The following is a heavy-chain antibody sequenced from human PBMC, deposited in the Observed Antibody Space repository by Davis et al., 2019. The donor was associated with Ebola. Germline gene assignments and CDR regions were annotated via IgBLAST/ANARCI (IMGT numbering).Heavy chain of an antibody. Sequence: SVKVSCKASGGTFSSYAISWVRQAPGQGLEWMGGIIPIFGTANYAQKFQGRVTITADESTSTAYMELSSLRSEDTAVYYCAREELVVVVAATEFYYYYGMDVWGQGTTVTVSS. CDR2: IIPIFGTA. V-gene: IGHV1-69*13. J-gene: IGHJ6*02. CDR3: AREELVVVVAATEFYYYYGMDV. D-gene: IGHD2-15*01. CDR1: GGTFSSYA.